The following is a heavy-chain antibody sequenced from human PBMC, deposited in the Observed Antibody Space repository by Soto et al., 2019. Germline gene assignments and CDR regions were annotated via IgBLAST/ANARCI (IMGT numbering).Heavy chain of an antibody. CDR1: GFTFTSSA. J-gene: IGHJ4*02. CDR2: IVVGSGNT. V-gene: IGHV1-58*01. Sequence: QMQLVQSGPEVKKPGTSVKVSCKASGFTFTSSAVQWVRQARGQRLEWIGWIVVGSGNTNYAQKFQERVTITRDMSTSTAYMELSSLRSEDTAVYYCAADVWDDSSSGGHYWGQGTLVTVSS. CDR3: AADVWDDSSSGGHY. D-gene: IGHD3-22*01.